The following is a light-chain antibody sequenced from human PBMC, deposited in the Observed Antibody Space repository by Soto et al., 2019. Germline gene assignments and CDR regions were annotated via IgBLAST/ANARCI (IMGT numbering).Light chain of an antibody. CDR2: DAS. Sequence: QSALTQPASVSGSPGQSITISCTGTSSDVGAYNYVSWYQQHPGKAPKLMIYDASNRPSGVSNRFSGSKSGNTASLTISGLQAEDEADYYCSSYTSSNTPYVVFGGGTKLTVL. CDR1: SSDVGAYNY. V-gene: IGLV2-14*01. J-gene: IGLJ2*01. CDR3: SSYTSSNTPYVV.